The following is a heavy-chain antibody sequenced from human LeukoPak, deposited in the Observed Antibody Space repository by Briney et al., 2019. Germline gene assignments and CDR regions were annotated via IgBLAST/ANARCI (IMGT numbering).Heavy chain of an antibody. D-gene: IGHD6-13*01. Sequence: GGSLRLSCAASGFTFSSYSMNWVRQAPGKGLEWVSSISSSSSHIYYADSVKDRFTISRDNAKNSLYLQMNSLRAEDTAVYYCARRSSSWDVFDYWGQGTLVTVSS. CDR1: GFTFSSYS. V-gene: IGHV3-21*01. CDR3: ARRSSSWDVFDY. J-gene: IGHJ4*02. CDR2: ISSSSSHI.